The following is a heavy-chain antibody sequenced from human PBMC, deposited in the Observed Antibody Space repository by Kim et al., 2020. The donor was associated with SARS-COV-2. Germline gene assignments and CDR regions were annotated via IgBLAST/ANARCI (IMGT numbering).Heavy chain of an antibody. D-gene: IGHD3-22*01. CDR1: GYTVTYSY. CDR2: IYSGGNT. CDR3: ATVVFYYDAGYFKN. V-gene: IGHV3-66*01. J-gene: IGHJ1*01. Sequence: GGSLRRSCAASGYTVTYSYMGWVRQAPGKGLEWVSFIYSGGNTIYADSVKGRLIISRDHSKNTLYLQMNCLRAEDTAVYYCATVVFYYDAGYFKNWGQGTLVIVSS.